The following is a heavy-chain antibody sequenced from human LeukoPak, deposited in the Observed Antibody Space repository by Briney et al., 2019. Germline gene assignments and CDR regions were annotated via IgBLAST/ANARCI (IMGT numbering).Heavy chain of an antibody. CDR3: VRTEVSSGSEDY. D-gene: IGHD6-19*01. CDR1: GGSIISSAYY. V-gene: IGHV4-30-4*08. CDR2: IYYSGST. J-gene: IGHJ4*02. Sequence: TSQTLSLTCTVSGGSIISSAYYWSWIRQPPGKGLEWIGYIYYSGSTYYNPFLRSRVTISLDTSKNQFSLKLSSVTAADTAVYYCVRTEVSSGSEDYWGQGTLVTVSS.